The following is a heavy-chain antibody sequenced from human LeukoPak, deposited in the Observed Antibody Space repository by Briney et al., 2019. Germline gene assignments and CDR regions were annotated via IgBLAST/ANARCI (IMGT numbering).Heavy chain of an antibody. D-gene: IGHD3-22*01. Sequence: SVKVSCKASGYTFTGYYMHWVRQAPGQGLEWMGGIIPIFGTANYALKFQARVTITADKSTSTAYMELSSLRSEDTAVYYCARGRDYYDTSGYYYGSWGQGTLVTVSS. V-gene: IGHV1-69*06. CDR1: GYTFTGYY. CDR2: IIPIFGTA. CDR3: ARGRDYYDTSGYYYGS. J-gene: IGHJ5*02.